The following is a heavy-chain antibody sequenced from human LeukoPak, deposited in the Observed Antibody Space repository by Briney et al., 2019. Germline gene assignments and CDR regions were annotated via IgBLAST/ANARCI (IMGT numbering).Heavy chain of an antibody. CDR1: GYTFTSYD. J-gene: IGHJ4*02. CDR2: MNPNSGNT. Sequence: GASVKVSCKASGYTFTSYDINWVRQATGQGLEWMGWMNPNSGNTGYAQKFQGRVTITRNTSISTAYMELRSLTSDGTAVFYCARGLPPRRNYDSSGYYSYYFDYWGQGTLVTVSS. D-gene: IGHD3-22*01. V-gene: IGHV1-8*03. CDR3: ARGLPPRRNYDSSGYYSYYFDY.